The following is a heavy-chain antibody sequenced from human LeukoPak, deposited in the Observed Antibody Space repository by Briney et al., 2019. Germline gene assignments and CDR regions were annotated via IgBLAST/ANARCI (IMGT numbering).Heavy chain of an antibody. D-gene: IGHD3-10*02. CDR3: ASTHYYVPLFDI. Sequence: GGSLRLSCAASGFTFSSYEMNWVRQAPGKGLEWVSYISSSGSTIYYADSVKGRFTISRDNAKNSLYLQMNSLRAEDTAVYYCASTHYYVPLFDIWGQGTMVTVSS. CDR2: ISSSGSTI. CDR1: GFTFSSYE. J-gene: IGHJ3*02. V-gene: IGHV3-48*03.